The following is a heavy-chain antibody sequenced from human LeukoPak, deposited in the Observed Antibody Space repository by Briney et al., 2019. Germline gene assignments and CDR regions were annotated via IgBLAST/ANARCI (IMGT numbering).Heavy chain of an antibody. CDR3: VRDRTLGVRDGFILA. V-gene: IGHV3-48*01. CDR2: ISGSSSAI. D-gene: IGHD5-24*01. CDR1: GFTFSNYG. Sequence: GGSLRLSCAASGFTFSNYGMIWVRQAPGKGLEWLSYISGSSSAIYYADSVQGRFTISRDNAKNSLSLQMSSLRVEDTAVYYCVRDRTLGVRDGFILAWGQGTLVTVSS. J-gene: IGHJ5*02.